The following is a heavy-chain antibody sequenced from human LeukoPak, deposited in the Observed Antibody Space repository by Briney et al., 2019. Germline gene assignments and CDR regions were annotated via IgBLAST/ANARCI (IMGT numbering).Heavy chain of an antibody. CDR3: ARGISGFGEFKPYWYFDL. CDR1: GFTFSSYS. CDR2: ISSSSSYI. Sequence: GGSLRLSCAASGFTFSSYSMNWVRQAPGKGLEWVSSISSSSSYIYYADSVKGRFTISRDNAKNSLYLQMNSLRAEDTAVYYCARGISGFGEFKPYWYFDLWGRGTLVTVSS. D-gene: IGHD3-10*01. J-gene: IGHJ2*01. V-gene: IGHV3-21*01.